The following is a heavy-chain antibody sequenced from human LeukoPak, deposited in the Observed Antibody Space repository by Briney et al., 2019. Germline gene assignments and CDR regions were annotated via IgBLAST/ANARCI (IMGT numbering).Heavy chain of an antibody. D-gene: IGHD1-26*01. J-gene: IGHJ4*02. V-gene: IGHV3-74*01. CDR2: IDNDGSFT. CDR3: IRGTVGAPGNDD. Sequence: PGPCLRLAWAPSGLTFSTYWMESVSQAARKGRVWLLRIDNDGSFTSYADSGRGRFTISRDNAKNTLYLQRSSLRAEDTAVYYCIRGTVGAPGNDDWGQGTLVTVSS. CDR1: GLTFSTYW.